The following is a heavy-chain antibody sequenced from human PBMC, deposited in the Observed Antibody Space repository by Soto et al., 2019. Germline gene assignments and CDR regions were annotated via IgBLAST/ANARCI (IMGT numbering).Heavy chain of an antibody. V-gene: IGHV3-23*01. CDR3: AQDRGWGVVSPSHDY. J-gene: IGHJ4*02. CDR2: IRGTGGET. Sequence: EVQLLESGGGIVQPGGSLRVSCVASGLTFRNFVMSWVRQAPGKGLEWVSAIRGTGGETFYADSVKGRFTISRDNSKNTLYRQMNSLRDEDTALYFCAQDRGWGVVSPSHDYWGQGTLVTVSS. CDR1: GLTFRNFV. D-gene: IGHD2-21*01.